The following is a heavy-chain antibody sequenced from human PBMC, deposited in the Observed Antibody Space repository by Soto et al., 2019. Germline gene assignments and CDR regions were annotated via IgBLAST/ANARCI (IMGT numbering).Heavy chain of an antibody. CDR3: ARAVSIQVPAPLGS. V-gene: IGHV1-69*08. D-gene: IGHD2-2*01. CDR1: GGTFSSYT. J-gene: IGHJ5*02. CDR2: IVPILDKT. Sequence: QVQLVQSGAEVKKPGSSVKVPCKVSGGTFSSYTITWVRQAPGQGLEWMGRIVPILDKTNYAPEFQGRLTITADKSSTTAFMELSGLRFEDSAIYYCARAVSIQVPAPLGSCGQGTLVTVSS.